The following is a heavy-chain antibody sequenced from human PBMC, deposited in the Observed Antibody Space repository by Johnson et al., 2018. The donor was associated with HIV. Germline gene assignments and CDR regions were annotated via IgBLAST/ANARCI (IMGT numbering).Heavy chain of an antibody. CDR3: ARDRDSIVGVPYAFDI. Sequence: VQLVESGGGLVQPGGSLRLSCGASGFTFSNYAMHWVRQAPGKGLEWVSAISGSGGSRYYADSVTGRFTISRDNSKKPLYLQMNSLRAEDTAVYYCARDRDSIVGVPYAFDIWGQGTMVTVSS. V-gene: IGHV3-23*04. CDR1: GFTFSNYA. CDR2: ISGSGGSR. D-gene: IGHD1-26*01. J-gene: IGHJ3*02.